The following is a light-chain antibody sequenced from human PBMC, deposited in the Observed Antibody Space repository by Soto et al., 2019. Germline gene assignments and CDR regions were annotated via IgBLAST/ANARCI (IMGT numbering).Light chain of an antibody. CDR3: LQHNSYPRT. J-gene: IGKJ1*01. CDR2: VAS. V-gene: IGKV1-17*03. Sequence: DIPMTQSPSAMSASVGDRVTITCRASQDISNHVAWFQQKPGKVPKRLIYVASSLQSGGPSRFSGSGSWTEFTLTISSLQPESCATYYCLQHNSYPRTFGQGTKVEIK. CDR1: QDISNH.